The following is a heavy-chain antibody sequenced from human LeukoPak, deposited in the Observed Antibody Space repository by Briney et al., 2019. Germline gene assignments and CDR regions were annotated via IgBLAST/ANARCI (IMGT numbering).Heavy chain of an antibody. V-gene: IGHV3-11*06. D-gene: IGHD1-14*01. CDR1: GFTFSDYY. Sequence: GGSLRLSCAASGFTFSDYYMSWMRQAPGKGLECISYISSSSSSTEYADSVKGRFTISRDNAKNSLYLQMNSLRAEDTAVYYCARGTGEVGTITDAFDIWGQGTMVTVSS. J-gene: IGHJ3*02. CDR2: ISSSSSST. CDR3: ARGTGEVGTITDAFDI.